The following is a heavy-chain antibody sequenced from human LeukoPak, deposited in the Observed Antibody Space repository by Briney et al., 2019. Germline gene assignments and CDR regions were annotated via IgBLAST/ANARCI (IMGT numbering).Heavy chain of an antibody. D-gene: IGHD3-22*01. V-gene: IGHV4-59*08. Sequence: SETLSLTCTVSGGSISSSCWSWIRQPPGKGLEWIGYIYYSGSTNYNPSLKSRVTISVDTSKNQFSLKLTSVTAADTAVYYCARYSSGYPFDYWGQGTLVTVSS. CDR2: IYYSGST. CDR3: ARYSSGYPFDY. CDR1: GGSISSSC. J-gene: IGHJ4*02.